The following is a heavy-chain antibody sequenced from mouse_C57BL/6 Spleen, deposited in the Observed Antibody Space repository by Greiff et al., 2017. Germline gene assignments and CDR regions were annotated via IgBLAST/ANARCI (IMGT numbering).Heavy chain of an antibody. J-gene: IGHJ3*01. Sequence: VQLQQSGPELVKPGASVKISCKASGYTFTDYYMNWVKQSHGKSLEWIGDINPNNGGTSYNQKFKGKATLTVDKSSSTAYMELRSLTSEDSAVYYCARPNWDGGFAYWGQGTLVTVSA. D-gene: IGHD4-1*01. V-gene: IGHV1-26*01. CDR2: INPNNGGT. CDR1: GYTFTDYY. CDR3: ARPNWDGGFAY.